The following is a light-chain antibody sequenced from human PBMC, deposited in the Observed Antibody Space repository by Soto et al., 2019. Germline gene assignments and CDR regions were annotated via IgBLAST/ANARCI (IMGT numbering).Light chain of an antibody. CDR2: GAS. V-gene: IGKV3-20*01. CDR1: QTIRSNY. Sequence: ETVLTQSPATLSLSPGERATLSCRASQTIRSNYLAWYRQTPGQAPRLLIYGASNRATGIADRFSGSGSGTDFTRIISRLEPEDFALYYCQQYGSSPWTFGEGTKVEIK. CDR3: QQYGSSPWT. J-gene: IGKJ1*01.